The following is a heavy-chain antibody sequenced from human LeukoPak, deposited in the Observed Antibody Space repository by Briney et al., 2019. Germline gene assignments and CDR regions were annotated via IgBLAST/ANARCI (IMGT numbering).Heavy chain of an antibody. CDR3: ARDLGDFGVVIPRGWFDP. Sequence: PSETLSLTCTVSGGSISSYYWSWIRQPPGKGLEWIGYIYYSGSTNYSPSLKSRVTISVDTSKNQFSLKLSSVTAADTAVYYCARDLGDFGVVIPRGWFDPWGQGTLVTVSS. CDR2: IYYSGST. D-gene: IGHD3-3*01. J-gene: IGHJ5*02. V-gene: IGHV4-59*01. CDR1: GGSISSYY.